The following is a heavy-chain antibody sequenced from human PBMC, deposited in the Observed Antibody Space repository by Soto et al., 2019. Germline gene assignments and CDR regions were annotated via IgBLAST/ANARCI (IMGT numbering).Heavy chain of an antibody. CDR2: IWYDGTNK. V-gene: IGHV3-33*01. Sequence: GGFLRLSCAASGFTFSNYGMHWVRQAPGKGLEWVAVIWYDGTNKYYADSVKGRFTISRDDSKNTLYLQMNSLRAEDTATYYCAHRPSGWYLFDYWGQGTLVTVSS. J-gene: IGHJ4*02. D-gene: IGHD6-19*01. CDR1: GFTFSNYG. CDR3: AHRPSGWYLFDY.